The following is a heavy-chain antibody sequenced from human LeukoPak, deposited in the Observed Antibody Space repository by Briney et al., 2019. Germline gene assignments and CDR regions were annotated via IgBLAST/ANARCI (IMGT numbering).Heavy chain of an antibody. CDR2: IRYDGTNK. CDR1: GFTFSNYG. V-gene: IGHV3-33*01. D-gene: IGHD3-22*01. CDR3: ARDRGSSGPLYYFDY. Sequence: PGRSLRLSCAASGFTFSNYGMHWVRQAPGKGLEWVAVIRYDGTNKYYADSVKGRFTISRDNAKNSLYLQMNSLRAEDTAVYYCARDRGSSGPLYYFDYWGQGTLVTVSS. J-gene: IGHJ4*02.